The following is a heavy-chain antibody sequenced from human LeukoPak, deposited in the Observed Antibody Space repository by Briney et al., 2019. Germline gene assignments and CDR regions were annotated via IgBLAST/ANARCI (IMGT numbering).Heavy chain of an antibody. D-gene: IGHD2-2*01. CDR2: ISGSGGST. V-gene: IGHV3-23*01. CDR1: GFTFSSYA. CDR3: AKGYCSSTSCPYYFDY. Sequence: GGSLRLSCAASGFTFSSYAMSWARQAPGKGLEWVSAISGSGGSTYYADSVKDRFTISRDNSKNTLYLQMNSLRAEDTAVYYCAKGYCSSTSCPYYFDYWGQGTLVTVSS. J-gene: IGHJ4*02.